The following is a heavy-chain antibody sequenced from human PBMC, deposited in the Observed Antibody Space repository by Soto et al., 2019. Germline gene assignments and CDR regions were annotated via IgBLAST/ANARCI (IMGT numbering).Heavy chain of an antibody. CDR3: ARLVYDTRLNYMYFDF. CDR2: IFHDGTA. V-gene: IGHV4-4*02. D-gene: IGHD3-10*01. CDR1: GCSISSGNL. J-gene: IGHJ4*02. Sequence: SETLSLTCAFSGCSISSGNLWTWVRQSPQRGLEYIGEIFHDGTANYYPSFERRVAISVDTSKNQFSLKLTSVTAADTAIYFCARLVYDTRLNYMYFDFWGQGTLVNVSS.